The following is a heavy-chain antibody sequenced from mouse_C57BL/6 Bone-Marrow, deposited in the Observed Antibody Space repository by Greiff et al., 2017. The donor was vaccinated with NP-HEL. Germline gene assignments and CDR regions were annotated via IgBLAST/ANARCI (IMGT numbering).Heavy chain of an antibody. V-gene: IGHV5-4*03. Sequence: EVKLVESGGGLVKPGGSLKLSCAASGFTFSSYAMSWVRQTPEKRLEWVATISDGGSYTYYPENVKGRFTISRDNAKNNLYLQMSHLKSEDTAMYYCARRSSGYVYAMDYWGQGTSVTVSS. CDR3: ARRSSGYVYAMDY. J-gene: IGHJ4*01. D-gene: IGHD3-2*02. CDR2: ISDGGSYT. CDR1: GFTFSSYA.